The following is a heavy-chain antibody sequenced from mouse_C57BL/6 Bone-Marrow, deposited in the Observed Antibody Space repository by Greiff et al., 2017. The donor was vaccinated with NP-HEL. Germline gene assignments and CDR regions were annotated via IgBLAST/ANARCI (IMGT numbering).Heavy chain of an antibody. CDR3: ARLGYYGTAMDY. D-gene: IGHD1-1*01. CDR2: INPSNGGT. CDR1: GYTFTSYW. J-gene: IGHJ4*01. V-gene: IGHV1-53*01. Sequence: VQLQQPGTELVKPGASVKLSCKASGYTFTSYWMHWVKQRPGQGLEWIGNINPSNGGTNYNEKFKSKATLTVDKSSSTAYMQLSSLTSADSAVYYCARLGYYGTAMDYWGQGTSVTVSS.